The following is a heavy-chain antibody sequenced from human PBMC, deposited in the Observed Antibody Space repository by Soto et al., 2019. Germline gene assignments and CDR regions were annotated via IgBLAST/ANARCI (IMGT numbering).Heavy chain of an antibody. Sequence: PSETLSLTCTVSGGSISSSSYYWGWIRQPPGKGLEWIGSIYYSGSTYYNPSLKCRVTISVDTSKNQFSLKLSSVTAADTAVYYCASSTNYYYYYGMDVWGQGTTVTVSS. CDR3: ASSTNYYYYYGMDV. CDR1: GGSISSSSYY. V-gene: IGHV4-39*01. CDR2: IYYSGST. J-gene: IGHJ6*02.